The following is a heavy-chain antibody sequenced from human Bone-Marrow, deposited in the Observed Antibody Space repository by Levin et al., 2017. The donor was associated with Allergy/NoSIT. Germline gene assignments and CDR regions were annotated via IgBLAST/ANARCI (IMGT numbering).Heavy chain of an antibody. CDR1: GYTLSELS. V-gene: IGHV1-24*01. CDR3: VIDIAKITTIVGDY. J-gene: IGHJ4*02. Sequence: ASVKVSCKVSGYTLSELSIYWVRQAPGKGLEWMGIIDPENGENVSAQKFQDRVTMTADTSIDTAYLELSSLRSEDTAVYYCVIDIAKITTIVGDYWGQGTLVAVSS. CDR2: IDPENGEN. D-gene: IGHD3-22*01.